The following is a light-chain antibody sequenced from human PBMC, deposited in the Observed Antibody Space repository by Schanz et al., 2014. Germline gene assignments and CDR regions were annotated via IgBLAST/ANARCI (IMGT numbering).Light chain of an antibody. CDR3: CSYAGSSTLWV. CDR2: EAT. J-gene: IGLJ3*02. Sequence: QSALTQPAFVSGSPGQSTTISCIGTSSDVGSYDLVSWYQHHPGKAPKIIIFEATERPSGVSNRFSGSKSGNTASLTISGLQAEDEADYYCCSYAGSSTLWVFGGGTKLTVL. V-gene: IGLV2-23*01. CDR1: SSDVGSYDL.